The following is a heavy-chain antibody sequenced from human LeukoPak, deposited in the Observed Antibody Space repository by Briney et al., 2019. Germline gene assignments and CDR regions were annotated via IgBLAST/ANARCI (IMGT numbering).Heavy chain of an antibody. CDR1: GFTFSSYA. V-gene: IGHV3-48*01. Sequence: GGSLGLSCAAPGFTFSSYAMHWVRQAPGKGLEWVSYISTGSSTIYYADSVKGRFTISRDNAENSLYLQMNNLRAEDTAVYYCARRGYTSAWDYWGQGTLVTVSS. CDR3: ARRGYTSAWDY. CDR2: ISTGSSTI. D-gene: IGHD6-19*01. J-gene: IGHJ4*02.